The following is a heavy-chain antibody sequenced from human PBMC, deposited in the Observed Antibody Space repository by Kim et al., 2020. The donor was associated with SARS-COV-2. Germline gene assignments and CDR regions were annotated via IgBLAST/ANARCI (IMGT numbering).Heavy chain of an antibody. J-gene: IGHJ3*02. CDR2: IKTDGSWT. D-gene: IGHD2-15*01. CDR1: GFTFSSYW. Sequence: GGSLRRSCAASGFTFSSYWMYWVRLVPGKGLVSVAIIKTDGSWTGYADSVKGRFTISRDNAKNMLYLQMNSLRAEDTAVYYCARASSGTSDIWGQGTSVT. CDR3: ARASSGTSDI. V-gene: IGHV3-74*01.